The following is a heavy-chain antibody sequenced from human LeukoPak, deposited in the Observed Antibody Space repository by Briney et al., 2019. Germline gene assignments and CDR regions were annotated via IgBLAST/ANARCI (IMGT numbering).Heavy chain of an antibody. CDR3: ARGPGFGVAGLDY. D-gene: IGHD3-10*01. CDR1: GGSISSGSYY. J-gene: IGHJ4*02. V-gene: IGHV4-61*02. CDR2: IYTSGST. Sequence: SETLSLTCTVSGGSISSGSYYWSWIRQPAGKGLEWIGRIYTSGSTNYNPSLKSRVTMSVDTSKNQFSLKLSSVTAADTAVYYCARGPGFGVAGLDYWGQGTLVTVSS.